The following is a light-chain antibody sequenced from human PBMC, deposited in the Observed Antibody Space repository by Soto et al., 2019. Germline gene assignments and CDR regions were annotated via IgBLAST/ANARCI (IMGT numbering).Light chain of an antibody. CDR3: QQYNNWPPRGT. J-gene: IGKJ1*01. CDR1: QSVSSN. Sequence: EIVMTQSPATLSVSPGERATLSCRASQSVSSNLAWYQQKPGQAPRLLIYGASTRATGIPARFSGSGSGTEFTLTISGLQSEAFAVYYCQQYNNWPPRGTFGQGTKVEIK. V-gene: IGKV3-15*01. CDR2: GAS.